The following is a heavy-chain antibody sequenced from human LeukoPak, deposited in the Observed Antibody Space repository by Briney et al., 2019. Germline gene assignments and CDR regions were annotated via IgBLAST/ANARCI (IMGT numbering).Heavy chain of an antibody. D-gene: IGHD2-2*01. CDR1: GGSISSGDYY. Sequence: SQTLSLTCTVSGGSISSGDYYWSWIRQPPGKGLEWIGYIYYSGSTYYNPSLKSRVTISVDTSKNQFSLKLSSVTAADTAVYYCARETTLYQLPRYWYFDLWGRGTLVTVSS. CDR3: ARETTLYQLPRYWYFDL. V-gene: IGHV4-30-4*08. CDR2: IYYSGST. J-gene: IGHJ2*01.